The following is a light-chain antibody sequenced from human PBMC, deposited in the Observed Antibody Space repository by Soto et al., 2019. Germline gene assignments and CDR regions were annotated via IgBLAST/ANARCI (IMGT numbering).Light chain of an antibody. V-gene: IGLV1-44*01. Sequence: QSVLTQPPSASGTPGHRVTISCSTSSSNLGDNTVNWYQHVPGTAPKLLIYSYDQRPSGVPDRFSGSKSGTSASLAISGLQSEDEADYYCAAWDASLDGYVFGTGIKVTVL. CDR2: SYD. CDR3: AAWDASLDGYV. J-gene: IGLJ1*01. CDR1: SSNLGDNT.